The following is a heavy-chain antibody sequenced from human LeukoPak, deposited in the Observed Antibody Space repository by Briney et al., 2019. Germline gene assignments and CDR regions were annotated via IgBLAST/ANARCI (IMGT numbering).Heavy chain of an antibody. J-gene: IGHJ4*02. CDR1: GGTFSSYA. CDR2: IIPIFGTA. V-gene: IGHV1-69*13. D-gene: IGHD3-9*01. CDR3: ASTPRDDILTGYSNPLRFDY. Sequence: SVKVSCKASGGTFSSYAISWVRQAPGQGLEWMGGIIPIFGTANYAQKFQGRVTITADESTSTAYMELSGLRSEDTAVYYCASTPRDDILTGYSNPLRFDYWGQGTLVTASS.